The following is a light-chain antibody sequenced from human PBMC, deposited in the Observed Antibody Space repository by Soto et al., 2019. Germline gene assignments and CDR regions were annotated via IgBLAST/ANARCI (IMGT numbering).Light chain of an antibody. J-gene: IGKJ1*01. CDR1: QSVSSN. Sequence: EIVMTQSPATPSVSPGEGATLSCRASQSVSSNLAWYQQKPGQAPRLLIYGASTRATGIPARLSGSGSGTEFTLTINSLQSEDFVVYYCQQYNNWPRTFGQGTKVDIK. V-gene: IGKV3-15*01. CDR3: QQYNNWPRT. CDR2: GAS.